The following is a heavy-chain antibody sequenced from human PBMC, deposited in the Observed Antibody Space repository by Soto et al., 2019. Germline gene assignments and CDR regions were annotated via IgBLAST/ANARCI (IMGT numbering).Heavy chain of an antibody. J-gene: IGHJ6*02. D-gene: IGHD6-6*01. V-gene: IGHV4-34*01. Sequence: PSETLSLTCAVYGGSFSGYYWSWIRQPPGKGLEWIGEINHSGSTNYNPSLKSRVTISVDTSKNQFSLKLSSVTAADTAVYYCARKSVIAARPQDYYYYYGMDVWGQGTTVTVSS. CDR2: INHSGST. CDR1: GGSFSGYY. CDR3: ARKSVIAARPQDYYYYYGMDV.